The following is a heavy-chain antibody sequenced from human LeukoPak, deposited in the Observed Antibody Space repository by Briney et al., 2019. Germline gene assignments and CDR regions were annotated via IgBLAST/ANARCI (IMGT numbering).Heavy chain of an antibody. J-gene: IGHJ4*02. V-gene: IGHV4-59*01. Sequence: PSETLSLTCTVSGGSISSYYWSWIRQPPGKGLEWIGYIYYSGSTNYNPSLKSRVTISVDTSKNQFSLKLSSVTAADTAVYYCARGRGAPSDYWGQGTLVTVSS. CDR1: GGSISSYY. CDR2: IYYSGST. CDR3: ARGRGAPSDY. D-gene: IGHD3-10*01.